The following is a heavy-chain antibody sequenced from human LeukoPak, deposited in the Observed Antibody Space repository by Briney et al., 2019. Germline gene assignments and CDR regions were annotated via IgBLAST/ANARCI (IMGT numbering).Heavy chain of an antibody. CDR3: GRDLRAAAGTWLDY. D-gene: IGHD6-13*01. V-gene: IGHV1-18*01. J-gene: IGHJ4*02. CDR1: GYTFTSYG. CDR2: ISAYNGNT. Sequence: GASVKVSCKASGYTFTSYGISWVRQAPGQGLEWMGWISAYNGNTNYAQKLQGRVTMTTDTSTSTAYMELRSLRSDDTAVYYCGRDLRAAAGTWLDYWGQGTLVTVSS.